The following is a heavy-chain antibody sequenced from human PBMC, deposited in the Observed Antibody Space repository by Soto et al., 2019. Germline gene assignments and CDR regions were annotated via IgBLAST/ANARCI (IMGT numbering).Heavy chain of an antibody. V-gene: IGHV4-4*02. Sequence: QVQLQESGPGLVKPSGTLSLTCAVSGVSISSHDWWTWVRQPPGKGLEWIGVSHQSGNTNYNSSLESRVTISVDKSKNQFSLKLSSVTVADTAVYYCATRDNSRFYWGQGTLVTVSS. CDR1: GVSISSHDW. J-gene: IGHJ4*02. CDR3: ATRDNSRFY. CDR2: SHQSGNT. D-gene: IGHD6-13*01.